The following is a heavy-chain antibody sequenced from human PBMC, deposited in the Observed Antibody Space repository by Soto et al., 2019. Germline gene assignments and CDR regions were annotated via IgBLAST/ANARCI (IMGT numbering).Heavy chain of an antibody. V-gene: IGHV3-30-3*01. CDR2: ISYDGSNK. D-gene: IGHD3-10*01. CDR1: GFTFSSYA. J-gene: IGHJ4*02. CDR3: ARGSGSADY. Sequence: QVQRVESGGGVVQPGRSLRLSCAASGFTFSSYAMHWVRQAPGKGLEWVAVISYDGSNKYYADSVKGRFTISRDNSKNTLYLQMNSLRAEDTAVYYCARGSGSADYWGQGTLVTVSS.